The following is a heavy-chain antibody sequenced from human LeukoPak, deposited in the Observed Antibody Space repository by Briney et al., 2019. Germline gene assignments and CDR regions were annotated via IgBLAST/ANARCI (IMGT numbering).Heavy chain of an antibody. CDR3: ARGPRNDP. CDR1: GYPFTTYE. D-gene: IGHD1-14*01. V-gene: IGHV1-8*01. CDR2: VHPDTGYA. J-gene: IGHJ5*02. Sequence: ASVKVSCKTSGYPFTTYEINWVRQAAGQGLEWMGWVHPDTGYADYAQKFQGRVTMTSDTSISTAYMELSSLRTDDTAVYFCARGPRNDPWGQGTLVTVSS.